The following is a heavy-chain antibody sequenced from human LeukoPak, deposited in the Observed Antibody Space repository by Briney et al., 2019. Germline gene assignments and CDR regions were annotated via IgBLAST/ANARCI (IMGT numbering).Heavy chain of an antibody. Sequence: SETLSLTCIVSGGSISSGGYYWSWIRQHPGKGLEWIGYIYYSGSTYYNPSLKSRVTISVDTSKNQFSLKLSSVTAADTAVYYCARVSSEGDYADYWGQGTLVTVSS. CDR1: GGSISSGGYY. CDR3: ARVSSEGDYADY. D-gene: IGHD4-17*01. CDR2: IYYSGST. V-gene: IGHV4-31*03. J-gene: IGHJ4*02.